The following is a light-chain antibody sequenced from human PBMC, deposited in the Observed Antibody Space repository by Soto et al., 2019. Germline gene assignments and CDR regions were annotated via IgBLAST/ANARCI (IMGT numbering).Light chain of an antibody. CDR3: QTWGTGMYVV. Sequence: QLVLTQSPSASASLGASVTLTCTLSSGHKTFAIAWHQQQPEKGPRFLMKLNSDGSHNKGDGIPDRFTGSSSGAERYLPISSLQSEDEADYYCQTWGTGMYVVFGGGTKLTVL. J-gene: IGLJ2*01. CDR1: SGHKTFA. V-gene: IGLV4-69*01. CDR2: LNSDGSH.